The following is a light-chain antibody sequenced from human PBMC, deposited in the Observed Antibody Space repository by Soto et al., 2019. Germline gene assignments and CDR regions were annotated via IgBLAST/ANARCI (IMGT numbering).Light chain of an antibody. J-gene: IGKJ2*02. CDR1: QSISSW. Sequence: DIQMTQSPSTLSASVGDRVTITCRASQSISSWLAWYQQKPGKAPKLLIYKASSLERGVPSRFSGSGSGTEFTLTISSLQPDDFATYYCQHLGTFGQGTKLEIK. V-gene: IGKV1-5*03. CDR3: QHLGT. CDR2: KAS.